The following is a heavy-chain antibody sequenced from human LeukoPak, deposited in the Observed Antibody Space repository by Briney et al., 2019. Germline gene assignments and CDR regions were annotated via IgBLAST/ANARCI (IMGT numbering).Heavy chain of an antibody. D-gene: IGHD3-3*01. CDR3: ARGLFGVVIIQNYYYMDV. CDR2: MNPNSGNT. V-gene: IGHV1-8*03. CDR1: GYTFTSYD. Sequence: AASVKVSCKASGYTFTSYDINWVRQATGQGLEWMGWMNPNSGNTGYAQKFQGRVTITRNTSISTAYMEQSSLRSEDTAVYYCARGLFGVVIIQNYYYMDVWGKGTTVTVSS. J-gene: IGHJ6*03.